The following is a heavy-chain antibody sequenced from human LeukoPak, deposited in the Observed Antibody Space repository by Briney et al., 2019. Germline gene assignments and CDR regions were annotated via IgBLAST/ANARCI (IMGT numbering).Heavy chain of an antibody. CDR1: GYSISSGYY. D-gene: IGHD3-22*01. J-gene: IGHJ4*02. Sequence: SETLYLTCTVSGYSISSGYYWGWIRQPPGKGLEWIGSIYHSGSTYYNPSLKSRVTISVDTSKNQFSLKLSSVTAADTAVYYCASFPGDSSGYYYDFDYWGQGTLVTVSS. V-gene: IGHV4-38-2*02. CDR3: ASFPGDSSGYYYDFDY. CDR2: IYHSGST.